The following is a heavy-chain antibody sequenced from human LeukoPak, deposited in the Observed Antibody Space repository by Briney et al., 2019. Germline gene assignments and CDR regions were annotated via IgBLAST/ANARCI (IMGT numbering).Heavy chain of an antibody. Sequence: GGSLRLSCAASGFSFSTYAMHWVRQAPGKGLEWVAIISYDGSKKYYADSVKGRFTISRDNSKNALYLQMDSLRAEDTAVYYCASTRYGDFDCWGQGTLVTVSS. CDR3: ASTRYGDFDC. CDR2: ISYDGSKK. J-gene: IGHJ4*02. CDR1: GFSFSTYA. V-gene: IGHV3-30-3*01. D-gene: IGHD4-17*01.